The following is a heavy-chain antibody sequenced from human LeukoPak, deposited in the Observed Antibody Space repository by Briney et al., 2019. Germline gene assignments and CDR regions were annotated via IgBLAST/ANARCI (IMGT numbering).Heavy chain of an antibody. J-gene: IGHJ6*02. CDR2: ISGSAAGGVT. D-gene: IGHD3-16*01. CDR1: GFSFSTYG. CDR3: AKTRGHDMDV. Sequence: GGPLRLSCAASGFSFSTYGMSWVRPAPGKGLDWVSAISGSAAGGVTYYADSVKGRFTIARDNSQNTLYLQMSSLRAEDTVVYYCAKTRGHDMDVWGQGTTVIVSS. V-gene: IGHV3-23*01.